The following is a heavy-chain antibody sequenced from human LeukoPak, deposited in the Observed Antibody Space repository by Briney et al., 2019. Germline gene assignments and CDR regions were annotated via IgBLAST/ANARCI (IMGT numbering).Heavy chain of an antibody. CDR1: GYTFTSYD. J-gene: IGHJ6*02. Sequence: ASVKVSCKASGYTFTSYDINWVRQATGQGLEWMGWMNPNSGNTGYAQKFQGRVTMTGNTSISTAYMELSSLRSEDTAVYYCARWGPWIQTSFYYGMDVWGQGTTVTVSS. CDR3: ARWGPWIQTSFYYGMDV. CDR2: MNPNSGNT. V-gene: IGHV1-8*01. D-gene: IGHD5-18*01.